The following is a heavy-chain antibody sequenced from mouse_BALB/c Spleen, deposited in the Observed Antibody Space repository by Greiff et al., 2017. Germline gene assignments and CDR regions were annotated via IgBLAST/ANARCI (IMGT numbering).Heavy chain of an antibody. J-gene: IGHJ2*01. CDR3: AREHDYYFDY. CDR1: GYTFTDYA. Sequence: VQLKQSGAELVRPGVSVKISCKGSGYTFTDYAMHWVKQSHAKSLEWIGVISTYYGDASYNQKFKGKATMTVDKSSSTAYMELARLTSEDSAIYYCAREHDYYFDYWGQGTTLTVSS. CDR2: ISTYYGDA. V-gene: IGHV1S137*01. D-gene: IGHD2-4*01.